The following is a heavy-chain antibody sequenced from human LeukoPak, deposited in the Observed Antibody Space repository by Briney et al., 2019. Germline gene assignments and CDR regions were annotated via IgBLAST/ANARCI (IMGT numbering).Heavy chain of an antibody. J-gene: IGHJ4*02. Sequence: GGSLRLSCAASGFTFSSCGMHWVRQAPGKGLEWVAVIWYDGSKKYYADSAKGRFTISRDNSKNTLYLQMNSLRAEDTAVYYCARSVLSPVLQDFDYWGRGTLVTVSS. V-gene: IGHV3-33*01. CDR3: ARSVLSPVLQDFDY. CDR2: IWYDGSKK. D-gene: IGHD5-24*01. CDR1: GFTFSSCG.